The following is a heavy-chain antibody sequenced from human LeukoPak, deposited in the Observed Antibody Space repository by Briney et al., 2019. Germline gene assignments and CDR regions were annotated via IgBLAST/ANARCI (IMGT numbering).Heavy chain of an antibody. Sequence: GGSLRLSCAGPGFTLSRYAMSWVRQALRNGLDWVSGNSGGGNSTYSADVVKGRFTICRNNYNNPLYQKMNSLRAEDTAIYYCAKHCGSGTYYNCLDYGRGGPLAAVSS. CDR3: AKHCGSGTYYNCLDY. CDR2: NSGGGNST. CDR1: GFTLSRYA. J-gene: IGHJ4*02. D-gene: IGHD3-10*01. V-gene: IGHV3-23*01.